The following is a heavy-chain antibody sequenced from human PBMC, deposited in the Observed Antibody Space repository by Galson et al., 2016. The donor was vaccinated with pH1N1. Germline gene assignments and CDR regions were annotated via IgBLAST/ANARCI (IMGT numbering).Heavy chain of an antibody. CDR2: IIHIFRTT. Sequence: SVKVSCKASGGIFSGYALSWVRQAPGQGLEWMGRIIHIFRTTKYAQKFQGRVTFTTGESTTTAYMELSSLTSEDTAVYFCARAEGVDGELTYDYYGLDAWGQGTAVTVSS. CDR1: GGIFSGYA. CDR3: ARAEGVDGELTYDYYGLDA. J-gene: IGHJ6*02. D-gene: IGHD4-17*01. V-gene: IGHV1-69*05.